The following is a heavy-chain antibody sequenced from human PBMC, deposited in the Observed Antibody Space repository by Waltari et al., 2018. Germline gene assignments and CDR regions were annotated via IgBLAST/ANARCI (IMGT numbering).Heavy chain of an antibody. J-gene: IGHJ4*02. CDR3: ARGPYNFWSGYYSIYFDY. D-gene: IGHD3-3*01. Sequence: QVQLQESGPGLVKPSETLSLTCHVSGYSISSGYYWGWIRPPPGKGLEWIGSIYHSGSTYYNPSLKSRVTISVDTSKNQFSLKLSSVTAADTAVYYCARGPYNFWSGYYSIYFDYWGQGTLVTVSS. CDR2: IYHSGST. V-gene: IGHV4-38-2*02. CDR1: GYSISSGYY.